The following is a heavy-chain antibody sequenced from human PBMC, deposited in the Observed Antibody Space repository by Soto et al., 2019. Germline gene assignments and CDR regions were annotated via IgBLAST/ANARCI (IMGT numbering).Heavy chain of an antibody. J-gene: IGHJ6*02. CDR2: IWYDGSNK. CDR3: ARDRYVDIVATTKSNYYGMDV. Sequence: PGGSLRLSCAASGFTFSSYGMHWVRQAPGKGLEWVAVIWYDGSNKYYADSVKGRFTISRDNSKNTLYLQMNSLRAEDTAVYYCARDRYVDIVATTKSNYYGMDVWGQGTTVTVSS. CDR1: GFTFSSYG. V-gene: IGHV3-33*01. D-gene: IGHD5-12*01.